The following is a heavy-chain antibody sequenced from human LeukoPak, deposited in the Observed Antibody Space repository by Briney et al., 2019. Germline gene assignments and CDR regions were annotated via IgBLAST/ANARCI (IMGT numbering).Heavy chain of an antibody. CDR3: ARGSLRTKVGAGGDF. V-gene: IGHV3-30*03. D-gene: IGHD1-26*01. Sequence: GGSLRLSCATSAFTFSSYAMYWVRQAPGKGLEWVAGISYDGSNEYYADSVRGRFTISRDNANNSLSLSMNALRMTDSGRYYCARGSLRTKVGAGGDFWGQGILVSVSS. CDR1: AFTFSSYA. CDR2: ISYDGSNE. J-gene: IGHJ4*02.